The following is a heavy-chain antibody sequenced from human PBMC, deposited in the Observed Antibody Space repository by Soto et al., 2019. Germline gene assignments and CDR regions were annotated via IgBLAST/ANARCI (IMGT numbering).Heavy chain of an antibody. Sequence: SQTLSLTCAISGDSVSSNSAAWNWIRQSPSRGLEWLGRTYYRSKWYNDYAVSVKSRITINPDTSKNQFSLQLNSVTPEDTAVYYCARAYCSSTSGLNWFDPWGQGTLVTVSS. CDR2: TYYRSKWYN. V-gene: IGHV6-1*01. J-gene: IGHJ5*02. CDR3: ARAYCSSTSGLNWFDP. CDR1: GDSVSSNSAA. D-gene: IGHD2-2*01.